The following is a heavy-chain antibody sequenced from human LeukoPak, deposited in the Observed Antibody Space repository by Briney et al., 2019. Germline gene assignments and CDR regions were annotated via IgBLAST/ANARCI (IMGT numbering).Heavy chain of an antibody. CDR2: IYYSGST. J-gene: IGHJ3*02. CDR1: GGSISSGGYY. Sequence: SETLSLTCTVSGGSISSGGYYWSWIRQHPGKGLEWIGYIYYSGSTYYNPSLKSRVTISVDTSKNQFSLKLSSVTAADTAVYYCAREMDSSEAFDIWGQGTLVTVSS. CDR3: AREMDSSEAFDI. V-gene: IGHV4-31*03. D-gene: IGHD3-22*01.